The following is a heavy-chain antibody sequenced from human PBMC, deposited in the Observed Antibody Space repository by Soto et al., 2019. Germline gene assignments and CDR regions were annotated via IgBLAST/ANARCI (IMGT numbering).Heavy chain of an antibody. CDR2: MNPNTGNS. Sequence: ASVKVSCKASGCIFTSYDIYWVRQATGQGLEWMGWMNPNTGNSAYAQKFQGRVTVTSDTSINTVHMELSSLRSEDTAVYYCARRAETNGWNGFGADKYYFDFWGQGTLVTVSS. CDR3: ARRAETNGWNGFGADKYYFDF. D-gene: IGHD1-1*01. J-gene: IGHJ4*02. V-gene: IGHV1-8*01. CDR1: GCIFTSYD.